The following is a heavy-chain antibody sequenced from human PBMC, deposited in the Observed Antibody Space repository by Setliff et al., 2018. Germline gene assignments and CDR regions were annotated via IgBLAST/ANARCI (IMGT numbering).Heavy chain of an antibody. CDR1: GYTFTNYG. Sequence: ASVKVSCKASGYTFTNYGINWVRQAPGQGLEWMGWMSAYAQKFQGRVTMTTDTPTSTAYMELRSLRSEDMAVYFCARGPTYNYGIWDYWGQGTLVTVSS. D-gene: IGHD5-18*01. V-gene: IGHV1-18*03. CDR3: ARGPTYNYGIWDY. CDR2: MSA. J-gene: IGHJ4*02.